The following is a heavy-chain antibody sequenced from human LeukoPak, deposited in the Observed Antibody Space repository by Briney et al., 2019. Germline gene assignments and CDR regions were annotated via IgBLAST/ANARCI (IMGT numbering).Heavy chain of an antibody. Sequence: SVKVSCKASGYTFTSYGISWVRQAPGQGLEWMGRIIPILGIANYAQKFQGRVTITADKSTSTAYMELSSLRSEDTAVYYCASSCSGGSCTFDYWGQGTLVTVSS. D-gene: IGHD2-15*01. CDR1: GYTFTSYG. CDR3: ASSCSGGSCTFDY. J-gene: IGHJ4*02. CDR2: IIPILGIA. V-gene: IGHV1-69*04.